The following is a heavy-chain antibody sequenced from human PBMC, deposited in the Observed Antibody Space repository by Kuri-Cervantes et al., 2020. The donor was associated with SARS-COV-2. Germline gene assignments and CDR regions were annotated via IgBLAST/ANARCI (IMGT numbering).Heavy chain of an antibody. Sequence: GSLRLSCAVYGGSFSGYYWSWIRQPPGKGLEWIGESKHSENTYNYNPSLKSRVTISVDTSKNQFSLKLSSVTAADTAVYYCARYDSYDYYFDYWGQGTLVTVSS. CDR3: ARYDSYDYYFDY. J-gene: IGHJ4*02. D-gene: IGHD5-18*01. V-gene: IGHV4-34*01. CDR1: GGSFSGYY. CDR2: SKHSENT.